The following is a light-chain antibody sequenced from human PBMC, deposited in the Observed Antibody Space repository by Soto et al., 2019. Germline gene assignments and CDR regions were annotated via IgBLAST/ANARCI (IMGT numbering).Light chain of an antibody. V-gene: IGKV3-15*01. J-gene: IGKJ4*01. CDR1: QSVSRN. Sequence: EIVMTQSPVTLSVSPGERATLSCRASQSVSRNLAWYQQKPGQAPRLLIYGAFTTATGVPARFSGSGSGTEFTLAISSLQSEDSAVYYCQQYNDWPSLTFGGGTKVETK. CDR2: GAF. CDR3: QQYNDWPSLT.